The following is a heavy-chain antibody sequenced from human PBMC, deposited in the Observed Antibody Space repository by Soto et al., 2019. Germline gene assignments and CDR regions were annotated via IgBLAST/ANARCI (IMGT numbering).Heavy chain of an antibody. J-gene: IGHJ4*02. CDR1: GFTFSSQW. Sequence: EVQLVESGGGLVQPGGSLRLSCAASGFTFSSQWMYWVRQSPGKGPVWVSSINSDGSRIDYADSVKGRFTISRDNAKNTLYLKMISLSAEDTAVYYCVRDIRWGRGTLVTVSS. CDR3: VRDIR. V-gene: IGHV3-74*01. CDR2: INSDGSRI.